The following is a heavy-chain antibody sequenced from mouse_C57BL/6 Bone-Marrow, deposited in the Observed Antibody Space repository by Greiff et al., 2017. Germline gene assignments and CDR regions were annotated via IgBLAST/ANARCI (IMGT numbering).Heavy chain of an antibody. CDR3: SYSCPRGPRFAY. V-gene: IGHV1-55*01. Sequence: QVQLQQPGAELVKPGASVKMSCKASGYTFTSYWINWVKQRPGQGLEWIGDIYPTSGRTNYNEKFKSKAILTVDTSSNTAHMQLSSLTSEDSAVFSCSYSCPRGPRFAYWGQGTPLTVSS. CDR1: GYTFTSYW. D-gene: IGHD1-1*01. CDR2: IYPTSGRT. J-gene: IGHJ2*01.